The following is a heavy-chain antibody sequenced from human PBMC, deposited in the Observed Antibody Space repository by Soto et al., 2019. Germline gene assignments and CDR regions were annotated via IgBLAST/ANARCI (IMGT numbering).Heavy chain of an antibody. J-gene: IGHJ4*02. V-gene: IGHV3-21*04. D-gene: IGHD6-19*01. CDR1: GFTFSYYS. Sequence: EVQLVESGGGLVKPGESLRVSCAASGFTFSYYSLHWVRQAPGKGLEWVSSISGRSTYIYYADRVKGRFTISRDNAKNSLYLRMDSLRADDTAVYYCARGDGTGLYNSVWSPRYWGQGTLVTVSS. CDR2: ISGRSTYI. CDR3: ARGDGTGLYNSVWSPRY.